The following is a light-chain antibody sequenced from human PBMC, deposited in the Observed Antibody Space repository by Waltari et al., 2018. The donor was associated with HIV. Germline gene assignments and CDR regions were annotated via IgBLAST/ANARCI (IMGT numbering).Light chain of an antibody. V-gene: IGKV3-20*01. CDR1: LTVTSDY. CDR2: GAS. CDR3: QQYGSSPIT. Sequence: EIVLTQSPGTLSLSPGQRATLSCRASLTVTSDYLAWYPQKPGQAPRLLIYGASNRATGIPDRFSGSGSGTDFALTISRLQPVDFAMYYCQQYGSSPITFGQGTRLEIK. J-gene: IGKJ5*01.